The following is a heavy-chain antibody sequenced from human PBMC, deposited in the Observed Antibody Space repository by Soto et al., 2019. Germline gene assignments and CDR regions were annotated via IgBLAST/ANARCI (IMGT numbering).Heavy chain of an antibody. Sequence: QVPLVESGGGVVQPGRSLRLSCAASGFTFSSYAMHWVRQAPGKGLEWVAVISYDGSNKYYADSVKGRFTISRDNSKNTLYLQMNSLRAEDTAVYYCARDKDGDYAFDYWGQGTLVTVSS. V-gene: IGHV3-30-3*01. J-gene: IGHJ4*02. CDR1: GFTFSSYA. D-gene: IGHD4-17*01. CDR3: ARDKDGDYAFDY. CDR2: ISYDGSNK.